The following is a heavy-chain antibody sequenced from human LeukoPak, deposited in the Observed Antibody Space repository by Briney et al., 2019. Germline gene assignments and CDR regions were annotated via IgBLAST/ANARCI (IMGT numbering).Heavy chain of an antibody. CDR1: GGSIIGYY. CDR2: IHYSGST. Sequence: SETLSLTCTVSGGSIIGYYWSWIRQPPGKGLEWIGYIHYSGSTNYNPSLQSRVTISVDTSRSHFSLKLSSATAADTAVYYCARGERLGPDFWGQGTLVTVSS. J-gene: IGHJ4*02. V-gene: IGHV4-59*01. D-gene: IGHD1-1*01. CDR3: ARGERLGPDF.